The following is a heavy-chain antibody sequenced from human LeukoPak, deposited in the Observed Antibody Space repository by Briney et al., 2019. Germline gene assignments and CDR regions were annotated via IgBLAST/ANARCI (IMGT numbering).Heavy chain of an antibody. V-gene: IGHV4-59*01. Sequence: PSETLSLTCNVSGGSIRSYYWSWIRQPPGKGLEWIGYIYYSGSTNYNPSLKSRVTISVDTSKKQFSLKLSSVTAADTAVYYCARAPGVLSSFDYWGRGTLVTVSS. D-gene: IGHD7-27*01. CDR3: ARAPGVLSSFDY. J-gene: IGHJ4*02. CDR2: IYYSGST. CDR1: GGSIRSYY.